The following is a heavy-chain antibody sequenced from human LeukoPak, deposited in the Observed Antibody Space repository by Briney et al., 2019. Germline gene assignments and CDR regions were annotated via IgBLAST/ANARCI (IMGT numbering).Heavy chain of an antibody. CDR2: LSYDGSNK. J-gene: IGHJ1*01. V-gene: IGHV3-30*18. CDR3: AKGRFWRRKTDYHFLH. Sequence: GRSLRLSCAASGFTFSSYGMHWVRQAPGKGLEWVAILSYDGSNKYYADSVKGRFTISRDNSKNTLYLQMNSLGAEDTAVYYCAKGRFWRRKTDYHFLHWGQGTLVTVSS. CDR1: GFTFSSYG. D-gene: IGHD3-3*02.